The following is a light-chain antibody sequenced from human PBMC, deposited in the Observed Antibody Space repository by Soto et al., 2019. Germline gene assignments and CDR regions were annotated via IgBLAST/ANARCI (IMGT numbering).Light chain of an antibody. CDR1: QSVSSN. CDR3: QQYNNWPPGT. J-gene: IGKJ1*01. V-gene: IGKV3-15*01. CDR2: GAS. Sequence: EIVMAQSPATLSVSPGERATLSCRASQSVSSNFAWYQQKPGQAPRLLIYGASTRATGIPARFSGSGSGTEFTLTISSLKSEDFAFYYCQQYNNWPPGTFGQGTKVEIK.